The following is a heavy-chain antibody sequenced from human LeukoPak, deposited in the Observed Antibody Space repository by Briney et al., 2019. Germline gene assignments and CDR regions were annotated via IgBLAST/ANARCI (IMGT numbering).Heavy chain of an antibody. CDR1: GYTFTGYY. Sequence: GASVKVSCKASGYTFTGYYMHWVRQAPGQGLEWMGWISPNSGGANYAQKFQGRVTMTRDTSISTAYMELSRLRSDDTAVYYCARDLVAVAGDGYWGQGTLVTVSS. J-gene: IGHJ4*02. D-gene: IGHD6-19*01. CDR2: ISPNSGGA. V-gene: IGHV1-2*02. CDR3: ARDLVAVAGDGY.